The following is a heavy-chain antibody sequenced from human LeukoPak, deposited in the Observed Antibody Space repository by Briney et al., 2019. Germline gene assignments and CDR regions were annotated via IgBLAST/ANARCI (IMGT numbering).Heavy chain of an antibody. D-gene: IGHD3-10*01. Sequence: SETLSLTCTVSGGSISSTSYNWAWIRQFTEKGMEWIATVYYTGRAYYNPSLKSRVTISVDTSKSQFSLKLSSVTTADTALYYCARYASGSYYWFDPWGQGTLVTVSS. J-gene: IGHJ5*02. CDR2: VYYTGRA. V-gene: IGHV4-39*01. CDR1: GGSISSTSYN. CDR3: ARYASGSYYWFDP.